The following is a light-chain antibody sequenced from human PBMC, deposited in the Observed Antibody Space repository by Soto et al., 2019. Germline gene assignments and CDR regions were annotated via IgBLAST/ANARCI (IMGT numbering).Light chain of an antibody. V-gene: IGKV3-11*01. Sequence: EIVLTQSPATLSLSPGERATLSCRASRSVNDYLTWYQQKPGQAPRLLIYDASNRATGIPARFSGSGSGTDFTLTISSLEPEDFAVYYCQQRTNWRLTFGGGTKVDIK. CDR2: DAS. CDR1: RSVNDY. CDR3: QQRTNWRLT. J-gene: IGKJ4*01.